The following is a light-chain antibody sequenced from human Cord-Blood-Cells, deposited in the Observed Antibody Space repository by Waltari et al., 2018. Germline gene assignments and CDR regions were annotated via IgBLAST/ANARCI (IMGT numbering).Light chain of an antibody. CDR2: DAS. J-gene: IGKJ1*01. CDR3: QQRSNWT. CDR1: QSVSSY. Sequence: EIVLTQSPATLSLSPRERATLSCRASQSVSSYLAWYQPKPGQAPRLLIYDASNRATGIPARFSGSGSGTDFTLTISSLEPEDFAVYYCQQRSNWTFGQGTKVEIK. V-gene: IGKV3-11*01.